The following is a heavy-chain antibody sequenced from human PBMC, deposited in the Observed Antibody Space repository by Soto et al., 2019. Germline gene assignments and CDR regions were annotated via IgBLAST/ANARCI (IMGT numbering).Heavy chain of an antibody. D-gene: IGHD2-15*01. V-gene: IGHV3-33*01. Sequence: QVQLVESGGGVVQPGRSLRLSCAASGFTFSSYGMHWVRQAPGKGLEWVAVIWYDGSNKYYADSVKGRFTISRDNSKNTLYLQMNSLRAEDTAVYYCARGCSGDSCYPVGAAFDIWGQGTMVTVSS. CDR2: IWYDGSNK. J-gene: IGHJ3*02. CDR3: ARGCSGDSCYPVGAAFDI. CDR1: GFTFSSYG.